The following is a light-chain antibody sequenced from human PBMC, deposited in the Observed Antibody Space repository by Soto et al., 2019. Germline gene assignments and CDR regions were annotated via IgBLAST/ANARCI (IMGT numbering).Light chain of an antibody. CDR3: HQYHNWPWT. CDR2: AAS. CDR1: QSVSIN. V-gene: IGKV3-15*01. Sequence: EVVMTQSPATLSLSPGERATLSCRASQSVSINLAWYQQKPGQAPRLLVYAASTRATGVPARFSGSGSETEFPLTLSRLQSEDFAVYYCHQYHNWPWTFGLGTKVEIQ. J-gene: IGKJ1*01.